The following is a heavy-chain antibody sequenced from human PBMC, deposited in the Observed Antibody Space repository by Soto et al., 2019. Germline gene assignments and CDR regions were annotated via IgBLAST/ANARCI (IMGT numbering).Heavy chain of an antibody. CDR3: ARDGNVGVFDY. J-gene: IGHJ4*02. CDR2: IIPILGIA. Sequence: QVPLVQSGAEVKKPGSSVKVSCKASGGTFSSYTISWVRQAPGQGLEWMGRIIPILGIANYAQKFQGRVTITADKSTSTAYMELSSLRSEDTAVYYCARDGNVGVFDYWGQGTLVTVSS. V-gene: IGHV1-69*08. D-gene: IGHD1-1*01. CDR1: GGTFSSYT.